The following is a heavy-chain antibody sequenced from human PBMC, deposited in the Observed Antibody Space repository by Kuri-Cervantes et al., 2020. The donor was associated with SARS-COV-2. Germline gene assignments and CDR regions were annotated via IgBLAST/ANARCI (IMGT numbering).Heavy chain of an antibody. CDR2: ISSSSSYI. CDR1: GFTFSSYG. Sequence: GESLKISCAASGFTFSSYGMHWVRQAPGKGLEWVSSISSSSSYIYYADSVKGRFTISRDNAKNSLYLQMNSLRAEDTAVYYCARDRSFTSDYWGQGTLVTVSS. CDR3: ARDRSFTSDY. V-gene: IGHV3-21*01. D-gene: IGHD3-10*01. J-gene: IGHJ4*02.